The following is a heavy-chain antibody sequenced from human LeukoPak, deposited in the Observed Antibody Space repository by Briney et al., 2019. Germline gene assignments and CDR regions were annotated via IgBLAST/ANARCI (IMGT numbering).Heavy chain of an antibody. J-gene: IGHJ6*03. D-gene: IGHD3-22*01. Sequence: GGSLRLSCAASGFTFSSYWMHWVRQAPGKGLVWVSRINSDGSSTSCADSVKGRFTISRDNAKNTLYLQMNSLRAEDTAVYYCARVLPDSSGYYKSYYYYMDVWGKGTTVTVSS. CDR2: INSDGSST. CDR1: GFTFSSYW. CDR3: ARVLPDSSGYYKSYYYYMDV. V-gene: IGHV3-74*01.